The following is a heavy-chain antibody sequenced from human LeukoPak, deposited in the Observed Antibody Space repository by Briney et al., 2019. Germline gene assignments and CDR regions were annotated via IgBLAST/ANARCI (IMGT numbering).Heavy chain of an antibody. CDR3: ARDPAGIAYFDY. CDR1: GGTFSSYA. J-gene: IGHJ4*02. V-gene: IGHV1-18*01. CDR2: ISAYNGNT. Sequence: ASVKVSCKASGGTFSSYAISWVRQAPGQGLEWMGWISAYNGNTNYAQKLQGRVTMTTDTSTSTAYMELRSLRSDDTAVYYCARDPAGIAYFDYWGQGTLVTVSS. D-gene: IGHD6-13*01.